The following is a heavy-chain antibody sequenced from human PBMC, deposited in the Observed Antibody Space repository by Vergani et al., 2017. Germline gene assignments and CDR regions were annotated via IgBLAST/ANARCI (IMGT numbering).Heavy chain of an antibody. Sequence: QVQLVESGGGVVQRGGSLRLSCATSGFTLSNYDMQWIRQGPGKGLEFVAFIQFDGSNQYYADSVKGRFTLSRDFSKNTLYLQMNSLRTDDTATYYCAEHFRGWGMDYWGQGTKVIVSS. D-gene: IGHD3-16*01. CDR3: AEHFRGWGMDY. V-gene: IGHV3-30*02. CDR2: IQFDGSNQ. J-gene: IGHJ4*02. CDR1: GFTLSNYD.